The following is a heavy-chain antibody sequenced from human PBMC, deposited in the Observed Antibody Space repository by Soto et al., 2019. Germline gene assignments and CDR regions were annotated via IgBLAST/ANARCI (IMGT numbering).Heavy chain of an antibody. CDR2: MNPNSGNT. V-gene: IGHV1-8*01. Sequence: ASVKVSCKASGYTFTSYDINWVRQATGQGLEWMGWMNPNSGNTGYAQKFQGRVTMTRNTSISTAYMELSSLRSEDTAVYYCARVSVWWQQLPRCFPFDPWGQGTLVTVSS. CDR1: GYTFTSYD. CDR3: ARVSVWWQQLPRCFPFDP. D-gene: IGHD6-13*01. J-gene: IGHJ5*02.